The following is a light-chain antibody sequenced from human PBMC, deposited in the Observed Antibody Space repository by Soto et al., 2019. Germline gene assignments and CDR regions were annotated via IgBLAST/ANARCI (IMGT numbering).Light chain of an antibody. CDR3: QQYNSYSLT. CDR2: DAS. J-gene: IGKJ4*01. CDR1: QSINSW. V-gene: IGKV1-5*01. Sequence: DIQMTQSPSTLSASVGDRVTITCRASQSINSWLAWYQQKAGKAPKLLIYDASSLESGVPSRFSGGGSGTEFTLTINSLQPDAFETYYCQQYNSYSLTFGGGTKVDIK.